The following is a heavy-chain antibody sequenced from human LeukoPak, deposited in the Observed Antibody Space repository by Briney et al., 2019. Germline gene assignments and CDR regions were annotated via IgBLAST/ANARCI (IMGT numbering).Heavy chain of an antibody. D-gene: IGHD4/OR15-4a*01. J-gene: IGHJ4*02. CDR1: GYSFTSYW. CDR3: ARHVGKELRDLWCLD. V-gene: IGHV5-51*01. CDR2: IYPGDSDT. Sequence: GESLKISCKGSGYSFTSYWIGWVRQMPGKGLEWMGIIYPGDSDTRYSPSFQGQVTISADKSISTAYLQWSSLKASDTAMYYCARHVGKELRDLWCLDWGQGTLVTVSS.